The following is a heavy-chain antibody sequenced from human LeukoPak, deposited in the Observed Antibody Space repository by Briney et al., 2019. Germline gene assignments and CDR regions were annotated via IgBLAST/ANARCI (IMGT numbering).Heavy chain of an antibody. Sequence: PSETLSLTCAVYGGSFSGYYWSWIRQPPGKGLEWIGEINHSGSTNYNPSLKSRVTISVDTSKNQFSLELSSVTAADTAVYYCAGEVDDTIFDGGVWFDPWGQGTLVTVSS. CDR2: INHSGST. CDR3: AGEVDDTIFDGGVWFDP. J-gene: IGHJ5*02. D-gene: IGHD3-3*01. V-gene: IGHV4-34*01. CDR1: GGSFSGYY.